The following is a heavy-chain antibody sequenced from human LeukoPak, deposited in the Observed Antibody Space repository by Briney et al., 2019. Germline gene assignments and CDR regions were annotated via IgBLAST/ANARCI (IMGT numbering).Heavy chain of an antibody. D-gene: IGHD1-1*01. V-gene: IGHV1-18*04. J-gene: IGHJ4*02. CDR3: ARDRREAAGSDY. Sequence: ASVKVSCRASGYTFSDYYMHWVRQAPGQGLEWMGWISAYNGNTNYAQKLQGRVTMTTDTSTSTAYMELRSLRSDDTAVYYCARDRREAAGSDYWGQGTLVTVSS. CDR2: ISAYNGNT. CDR1: GYTFSDYY.